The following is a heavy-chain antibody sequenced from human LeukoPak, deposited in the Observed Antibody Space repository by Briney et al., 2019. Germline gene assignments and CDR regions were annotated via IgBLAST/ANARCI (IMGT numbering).Heavy chain of an antibody. D-gene: IGHD3-16*01. J-gene: IGHJ4*02. CDR1: GDSISSSFYY. V-gene: IGHV4-39*07. CDR3: ARDFLQGVRGNTGGSFDY. CDR2: IYSSGTT. Sequence: SETLSLTFTVSGDSISSSFYYWDWIRLPPGKGLEWMGGIYSSGTTYYNPSLKSRVTMSVDTSKNQFSLKLSSVTAADTAVYYCARDFLQGVRGNTGGSFDYWGQGTLVTVSS.